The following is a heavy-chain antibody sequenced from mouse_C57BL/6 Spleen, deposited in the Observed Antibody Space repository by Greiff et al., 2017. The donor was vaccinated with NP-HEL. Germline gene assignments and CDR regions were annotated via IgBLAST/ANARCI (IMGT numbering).Heavy chain of an antibody. CDR3: ARKGLVGLDY. D-gene: IGHD1-1*02. V-gene: IGHV1-63*01. Sequence: VQLQQSGAELVRPGTSVKMSCKASGYTFTNYWIGWAKQRPGHGLEWIGDIYPGGGYTNYNEKFKGKATLTADKSSSTAYMQFSSLTSEDSAIYYCARKGLVGLDYWGQGTTLTVSS. J-gene: IGHJ2*01. CDR2: IYPGGGYT. CDR1: GYTFTNYW.